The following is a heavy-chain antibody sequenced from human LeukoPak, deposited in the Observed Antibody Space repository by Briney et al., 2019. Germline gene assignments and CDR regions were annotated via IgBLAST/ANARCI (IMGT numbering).Heavy chain of an antibody. Sequence: GGSLRLSCAASGFTFSSYGMHWVRQAPGKGLEWVAFIRYDGSNKYYADSVKGRFTISRDSSKNTLYLQMNSLRAEDTAVYYCAKELATYNYYYYYYMDVWGKGTTVTVSS. D-gene: IGHD5-24*01. V-gene: IGHV3-30*02. CDR3: AKELATYNYYYYYYMDV. CDR1: GFTFSSYG. CDR2: IRYDGSNK. J-gene: IGHJ6*03.